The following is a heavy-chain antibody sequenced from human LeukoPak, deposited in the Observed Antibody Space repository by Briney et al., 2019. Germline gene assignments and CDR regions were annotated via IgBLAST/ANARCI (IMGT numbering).Heavy chain of an antibody. Sequence: ASVKVSCKASGYTFTGYYMHWVRQAPGQGLEWMGWINPNSGGTNYAQKFQGWVTMTRDTSISTAYMELSRLRSDDTAVYYRARGLRGYSYGNNWFDPWGQGTLVTVSS. CDR1: GYTFTGYY. J-gene: IGHJ5*02. CDR2: INPNSGGT. CDR3: ARGLRGYSYGNNWFDP. V-gene: IGHV1-2*04. D-gene: IGHD5-18*01.